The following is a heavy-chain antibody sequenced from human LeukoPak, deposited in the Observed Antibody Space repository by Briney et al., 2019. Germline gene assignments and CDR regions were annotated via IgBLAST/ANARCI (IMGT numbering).Heavy chain of an antibody. CDR3: ARRTRSRDYYDSSGTRAFDI. V-gene: IGHV4-39*01. D-gene: IGHD3-22*01. CDR2: IYYSGST. CDR1: GGSISSSSYY. Sequence: ETLSLTCTVSGGSISSSSYYWGWIRQPPGKGLEWIGSIYYSGSTYYNPSLKSRVTISVDTSKNRFSLKLSSVTAADTAVYYCARRTRSRDYYDSSGTRAFDIWGQGAMGTVSS. J-gene: IGHJ3*02.